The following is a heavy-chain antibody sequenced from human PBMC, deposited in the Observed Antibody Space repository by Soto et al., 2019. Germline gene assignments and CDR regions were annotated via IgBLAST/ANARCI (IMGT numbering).Heavy chain of an antibody. Sequence: SETLSLTCTVSGGSISSSSYYWGWIRQPPGKGLEWIGSIYYSGSTYYNPSLKSRVTISVDTSKNQFSLKLSSVTAADTAVYYCARHRLEMVRGVKNWFDPWGQGTLVTVSS. J-gene: IGHJ5*02. CDR2: IYYSGST. D-gene: IGHD3-10*01. CDR1: GGSISSSSYY. CDR3: ARHRLEMVRGVKNWFDP. V-gene: IGHV4-39*01.